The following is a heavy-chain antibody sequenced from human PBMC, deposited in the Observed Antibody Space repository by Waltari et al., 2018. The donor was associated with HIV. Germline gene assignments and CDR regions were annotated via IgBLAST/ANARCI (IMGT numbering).Heavy chain of an antibody. CDR2: IYYSGNT. V-gene: IGHV4-39*01. Sequence: QLQLQESGPGLVKPPETLSLTCIVSGGSIPGSNYYWDWIRQPPGKGLEGIGSIYYSGNTYYNPTLKGRVTISVDTSKNQFSLKLSSVTAADTAVYYCARRRQGGYDSSGYPTLTYYSDYWGQGTLVTVSS. D-gene: IGHD3-22*01. CDR1: GGSIPGSNYY. CDR3: ARRRQGGYDSSGYPTLTYYSDY. J-gene: IGHJ4*02.